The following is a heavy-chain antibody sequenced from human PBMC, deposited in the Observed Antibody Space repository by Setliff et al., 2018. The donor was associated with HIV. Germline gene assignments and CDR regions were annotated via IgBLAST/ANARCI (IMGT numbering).Heavy chain of an antibody. V-gene: IGHV4-59*11. CDR3: ARGVERNYFYYYYMDF. CDR2: IYYSGST. J-gene: IGHJ6*03. D-gene: IGHD3-3*01. Sequence: PSETLSLTCSVSGDSISGHYWSWIRQPPGKGLEWIGYIYYSGSTKHNPSLKSRVTISIDTSKNQFSLKLSSVTAADTAVYYCARGVERNYFYYYYMDFWGKGTTVTVSS. CDR1: GDSISGHY.